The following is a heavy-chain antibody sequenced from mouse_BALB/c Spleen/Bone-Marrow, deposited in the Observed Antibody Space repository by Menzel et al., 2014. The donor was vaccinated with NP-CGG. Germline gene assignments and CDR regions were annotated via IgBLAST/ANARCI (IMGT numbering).Heavy chain of an antibody. D-gene: IGHD1-1*01. J-gene: IGHJ1*01. V-gene: IGHV5-9-3*01. CDR2: INSGGSDT. Sequence: KVVESGGGLVKPGGSLKLSCAASGFTFSSYAMSWVRQTPEKRLEWVAIINSGGSDTYYPDSVKGRFTISRDNDKNTLYLQMSRLRSEDTAMYYCARHGGGSSLWYFDVWGAGTTVTVSS. CDR3: ARHGGGSSLWYFDV. CDR1: GFTFSSYA.